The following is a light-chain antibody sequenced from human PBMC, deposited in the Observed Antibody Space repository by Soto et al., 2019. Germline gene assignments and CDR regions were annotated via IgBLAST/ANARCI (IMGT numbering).Light chain of an antibody. V-gene: IGKV1-5*01. Sequence: IQLTQKPSTLSEYVRSEVTITCRASQTISRWLAWYQQKPGRAPKLLIYDASTLESGVPSRFSGSGSETEFTLTISRLQPDDFATYFCHSRAFGQGAR. CDR2: DAS. CDR1: QTISRW. CDR3: HSRA. J-gene: IGKJ5*01.